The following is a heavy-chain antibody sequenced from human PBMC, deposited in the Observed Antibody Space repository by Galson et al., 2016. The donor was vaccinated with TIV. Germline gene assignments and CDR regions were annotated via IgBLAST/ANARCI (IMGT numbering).Heavy chain of an antibody. V-gene: IGHV4-4*07. Sequence: ETLSLTCTVSGASISYYYWSWIRQSAGKGLEWIGRMYIPGNRNYNPTLKSRVTMSADTSKNQFSLTLAPVTAADTAVYFCARDWWVTDIDLPYFEDWGQGILVTVSS. D-gene: IGHD2-8*02. CDR1: GASISYYY. J-gene: IGHJ4*02. CDR3: ARDWWVTDIDLPYFED. CDR2: MYIPGNR.